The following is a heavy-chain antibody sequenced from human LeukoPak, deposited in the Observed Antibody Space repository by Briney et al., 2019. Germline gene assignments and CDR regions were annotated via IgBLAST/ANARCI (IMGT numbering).Heavy chain of an antibody. D-gene: IGHD6-13*01. CDR3: ARVGPAAAVYYYYMDV. Sequence: SETLSLTCTVSGGSISSYYWSWIRQPPGKGLEWIGYIYYSGSTNHNPSLKSRVTISVDTSKNQFSLKLSSVTAADTAVYYCARVGPAAAVYYYYMDVWGKGTTVTISS. CDR1: GGSISSYY. V-gene: IGHV4-59*01. CDR2: IYYSGST. J-gene: IGHJ6*03.